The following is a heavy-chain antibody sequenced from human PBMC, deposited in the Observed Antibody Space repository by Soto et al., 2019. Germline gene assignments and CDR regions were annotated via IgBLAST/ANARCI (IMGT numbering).Heavy chain of an antibody. Sequence: GGSLRLSCAASGFTFSDYYMSWIRQAPGKGLEWVSYISSSGSTIYYADSVKGRFTISRDNAKNSLYLQMNSLRAEDTAVYYCARAPYCSGGSCYGGAFEIWGQGTMVTVSS. D-gene: IGHD2-15*01. CDR2: ISSSGSTI. CDR1: GFTFSDYY. J-gene: IGHJ3*02. CDR3: ARAPYCSGGSCYGGAFEI. V-gene: IGHV3-11*01.